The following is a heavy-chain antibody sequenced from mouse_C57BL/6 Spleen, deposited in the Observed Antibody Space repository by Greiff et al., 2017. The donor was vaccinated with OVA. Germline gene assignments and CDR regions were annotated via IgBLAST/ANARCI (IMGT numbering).Heavy chain of an antibody. D-gene: IGHD1-1*01. CDR2: IDPEDGDT. J-gene: IGHJ2*01. CDR3: TQPYGSSPYYFDY. CDR1: GFNIKDYY. Sequence: VQLQQSGAELVRPGASVKLSCTASGFNIKDYYMHWVKQRPEQGLEWIGRIDPEDGDTEYAPKFQGKATMTADTSSNTASLQHSSLTSEDTAVYSCTQPYGSSPYYFDYWGQGTTLTVSS. V-gene: IGHV14-1*01.